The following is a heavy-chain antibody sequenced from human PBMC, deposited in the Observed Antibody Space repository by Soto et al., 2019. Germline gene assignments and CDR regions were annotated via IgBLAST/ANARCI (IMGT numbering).Heavy chain of an antibody. CDR1: RFSLSTSGVA. CDR3: ARIFDFWSGYYFYY. D-gene: IGHD3-3*01. J-gene: IGHJ4*02. V-gene: IGHV2-5*02. Sequence: GXTLVSPTQTLTXTCTFSRFSLSTSGVAVVWIRQAPRKAPEWLAFIFWDDDKRYSPSLENRLTITKDTSKNQVVLTMTNMDTVDTAKYYCARIFDFWSGYYFYYWGRGTLGTVSS. CDR2: IFWDDDK.